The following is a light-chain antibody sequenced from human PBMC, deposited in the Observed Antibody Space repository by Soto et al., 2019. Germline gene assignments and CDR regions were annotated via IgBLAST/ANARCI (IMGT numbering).Light chain of an antibody. V-gene: IGLV1-44*01. CDR2: SNN. Sequence: QSVLTQPPSASGTPGQRVTISCSGSSSNIGSHTVNWYQQLPGTAPKLLIYSNNQRPSGVPDRVSGSKSGTSASLAISGLQSEDEADYYCAAWDDSPNGYVFGTGTKVTVL. CDR3: AAWDDSPNGYV. CDR1: SSNIGSHT. J-gene: IGLJ1*01.